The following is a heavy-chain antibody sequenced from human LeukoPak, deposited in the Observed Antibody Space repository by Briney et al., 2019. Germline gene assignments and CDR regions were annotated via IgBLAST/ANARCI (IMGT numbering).Heavy chain of an antibody. J-gene: IGHJ4*02. CDR3: AKVRYDSSGYSDY. CDR1: GFTFSSYA. D-gene: IGHD3-22*01. CDR2: ISGSGGST. Sequence: GGSLRLSCAASGFTFSSYAMSWVRQAPGKGQEWVSAISGSGGSTYYADSVKGRFTISRDNSKNTLYLQMNSLRAEDTAVYYCAKVRYDSSGYSDYWGQGTLVTVSS. V-gene: IGHV3-23*01.